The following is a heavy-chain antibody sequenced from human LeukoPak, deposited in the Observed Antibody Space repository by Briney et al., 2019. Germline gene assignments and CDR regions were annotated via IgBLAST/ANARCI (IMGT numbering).Heavy chain of an antibody. CDR1: GYTFTSYG. Sequence: ASVKVSCKPSGYTFTSYGISWVRQAPGQGLEWMGWISAYNGNTNYAQKLQGRVTMTTDTSTSTAYTELRSLRSDDTAVYYCARIHCSGGSCYTTPLDYWGQGNLVTVSS. J-gene: IGHJ4*02. CDR3: ARIHCSGGSCYTTPLDY. V-gene: IGHV1-18*01. CDR2: ISAYNGNT. D-gene: IGHD2-15*01.